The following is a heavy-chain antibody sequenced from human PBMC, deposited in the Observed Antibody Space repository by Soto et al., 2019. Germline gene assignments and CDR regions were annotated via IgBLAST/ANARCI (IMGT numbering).Heavy chain of an antibody. V-gene: IGHV4-31*03. J-gene: IGHJ4*02. CDR1: GGSISSGGYY. CDR3: ARYSSSTSYQFDY. D-gene: IGHD2-2*01. Sequence: PSETLSPTCTVSGGSISSGGYYWSWIRQHPGKGLEWIGYIYYSGSTYYNPSLKSRVTISVDTSKNQFSLKLSSVTAADTAVYYCARYSSSTSYQFDYWGQGTLVTVSS. CDR2: IYYSGST.